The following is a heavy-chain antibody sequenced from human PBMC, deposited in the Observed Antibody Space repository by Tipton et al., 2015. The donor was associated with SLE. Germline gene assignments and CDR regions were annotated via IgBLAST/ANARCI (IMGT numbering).Heavy chain of an antibody. CDR2: ISAYSGNT. D-gene: IGHD6-13*01. CDR3: ATQPPYSGTWYFDY. Sequence: LVQSGAEVRKPGASVRVSCKTSGYSFADYDITWVRQAPGQRLEWMGWISAYSGNTNYAQNLQGRVSMTTDTSTTTAYMELRNLRSDDTAVYYCATQPPYSGTWYFDYWGQGTLVTVSS. V-gene: IGHV1-18*01. J-gene: IGHJ4*02. CDR1: GYSFADYD.